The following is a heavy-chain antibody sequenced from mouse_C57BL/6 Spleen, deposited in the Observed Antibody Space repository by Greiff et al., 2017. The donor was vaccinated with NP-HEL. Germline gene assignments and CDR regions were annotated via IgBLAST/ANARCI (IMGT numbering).Heavy chain of an antibody. CDR1: GYSITSGYY. Sequence: EVKLVESGPGLVKPSQSLSLTCSVTGYSITSGYYWNWIRQFPGNKLEWMGYISYDGSNNYNPSLKNRISITRDTSKNQFFLKLNSVTTEDTATYYCARELRLRYYAMDYWGQGTSVTVSS. J-gene: IGHJ4*01. V-gene: IGHV3-6*01. CDR3: ARELRLRYYAMDY. CDR2: ISYDGSN. D-gene: IGHD2-4*01.